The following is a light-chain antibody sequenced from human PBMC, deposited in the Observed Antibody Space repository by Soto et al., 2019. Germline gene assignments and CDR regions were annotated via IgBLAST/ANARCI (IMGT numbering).Light chain of an antibody. J-gene: IGKJ4*01. CDR3: QQYNDWPLT. V-gene: IGKV3-15*01. Sequence: EIVLTQSPGTLSLSPGERATLSCRASQSVTSSYLAWYQQKPGQAPRLLIYGASTRATGIPATFSGSGSGTQFTLTVSSLQSEDSAVYYCQQYNDWPLTFGGGTKVDIK. CDR1: QSVTSSY. CDR2: GAS.